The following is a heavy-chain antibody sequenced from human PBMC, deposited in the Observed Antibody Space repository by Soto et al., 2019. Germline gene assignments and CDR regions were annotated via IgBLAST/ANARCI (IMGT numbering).Heavy chain of an antibody. CDR2: INPKSGGT. D-gene: IGHD2-8*01. J-gene: IGHJ6*02. CDR3: ARGHSTDCSNGVCSFFYNHEMDV. Sequence: ASVKVSCKASGYSFTDYHIHWVRQAPGQGLEWLGRINPKSGGTSTAQRFQGWVTMTRDRSISTVYMELTRLRSDDTAVYFCARGHSTDCSNGVCSFFYNHEMDVWGQGTTVTVFS. V-gene: IGHV1-2*04. CDR1: GYSFTDYH.